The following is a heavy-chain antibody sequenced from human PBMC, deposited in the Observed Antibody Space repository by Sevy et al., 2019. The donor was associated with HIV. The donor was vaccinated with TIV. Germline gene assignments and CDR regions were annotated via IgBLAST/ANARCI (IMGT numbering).Heavy chain of an antibody. V-gene: IGHV3-7*03. Sequence: GGSLRLSCAASGFTFSSYWMSWVRQAPGKGLEWVANIKRDGSENYYVDSVKGRFTISRDNAKNSLYLKMNSLGAEDTAVYSCARDCSSASCLWGMDVWGQGTTVTVSS. CDR2: IKRDGSEN. CDR1: GFTFSSYW. D-gene: IGHD2-2*01. J-gene: IGHJ6*02. CDR3: ARDCSSASCLWGMDV.